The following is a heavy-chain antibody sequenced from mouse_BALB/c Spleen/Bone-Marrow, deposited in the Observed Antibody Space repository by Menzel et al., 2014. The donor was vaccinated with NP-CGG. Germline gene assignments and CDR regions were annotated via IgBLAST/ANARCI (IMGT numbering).Heavy chain of an antibody. CDR1: GFTFSSYG. J-gene: IGHJ3*01. V-gene: IGHV5-6*01. Sequence: EVHLVESGGDLVKPGGSLKLSCAASGFTFSSYGMSWVRQTPDKRLEWVATINNGGTYTYYPDSVKGRFTISRDNAKNTLYLQMSGLKSEVTAMYYCALNWDSAYWGQGTLVTVSA. CDR2: INNGGTYT. CDR3: ALNWDSAY. D-gene: IGHD4-1*02.